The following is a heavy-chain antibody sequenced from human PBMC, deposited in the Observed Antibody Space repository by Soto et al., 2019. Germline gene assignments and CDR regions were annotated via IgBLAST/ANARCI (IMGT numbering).Heavy chain of an antibody. CDR2: IIPILGIA. J-gene: IGHJ6*03. Sequence: GASVKVSCKASGGTFSSYTISWVRQAPGQGLEWMGRIIPILGIANYAQKFQGRVTITADKSTSTAYMELSSLRSEDTAVYYCARGLAAAGNYYYYYMDVWGKGTTVTVSS. CDR3: ARGLAAAGNYYYYYMDV. V-gene: IGHV1-69*02. D-gene: IGHD6-13*01. CDR1: GGTFSSYT.